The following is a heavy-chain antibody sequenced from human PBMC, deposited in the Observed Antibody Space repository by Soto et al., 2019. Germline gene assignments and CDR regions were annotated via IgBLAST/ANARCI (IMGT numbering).Heavy chain of an antibody. J-gene: IGHJ4*02. V-gene: IGHV2-5*01. Sequence: GXTLVTPTQTLTXNCSFSWFSLTSTGVGVVWFRQPPGKALEWLGLTYWNDDDRYISSLRSSLTITKDTSKNQVVLTMTNMDPEDTATYYCAHRPGGSGWRYYFDYWGQGTLGTVS. D-gene: IGHD6-19*01. CDR2: TYWNDDD. CDR3: AHRPGGSGWRYYFDY. CDR1: WFSLTSTGVG.